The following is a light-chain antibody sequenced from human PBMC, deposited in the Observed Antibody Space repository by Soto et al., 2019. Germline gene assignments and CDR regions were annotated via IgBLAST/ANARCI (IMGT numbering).Light chain of an antibody. V-gene: IGKV3-20*01. CDR1: QSVSSSY. CDR2: VAS. J-gene: IGKJ1*01. CDR3: QQYGSSPL. Sequence: EIVLTQSPGTLSLSPGERATLSCRASQSVSSSYLAWYQQKPGQAPRLLIYVASSKATDIPDRFSGSGSGTDFTLTISRLAPEDFAVYYCQQYGSSPLFGQGTKVEIK.